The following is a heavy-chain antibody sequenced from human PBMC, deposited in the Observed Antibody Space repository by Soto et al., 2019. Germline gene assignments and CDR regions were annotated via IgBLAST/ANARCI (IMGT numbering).Heavy chain of an antibody. CDR3: TIQVVPAAIDGMDV. CDR1: GYSFTSYW. J-gene: IGHJ6*02. V-gene: IGHV5-10-1*01. Sequence: PGESLKISCKGSGYSFTSYWISWVRQMPGKGLEWMGRIDPSDSYTNYSPSFQGHVTISADKSISTAYLQWSSLKASDTAMYYCTIQVVPAAIDGMDVWGQGTTVTVSS. CDR2: IDPSDSYT. D-gene: IGHD2-2*01.